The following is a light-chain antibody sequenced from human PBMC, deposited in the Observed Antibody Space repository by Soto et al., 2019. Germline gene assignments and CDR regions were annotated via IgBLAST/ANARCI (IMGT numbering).Light chain of an antibody. CDR1: QSITSY. Sequence: DIQMTQSPSSLSASVGYRVTITCRASQSITSYLNWYQQKPGKAPNLLIYSAFSLESGVPSRFSGSGSGTDYTLTISSLQPEDFATYFCQQSYSRPRTFGQGTKVDIK. V-gene: IGKV1-39*01. CDR3: QQSYSRPRT. J-gene: IGKJ1*01. CDR2: SAF.